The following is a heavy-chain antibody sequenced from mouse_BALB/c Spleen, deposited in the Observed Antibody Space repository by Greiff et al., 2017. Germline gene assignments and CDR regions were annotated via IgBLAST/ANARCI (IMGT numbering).Heavy chain of an antibody. CDR2: ISYSGST. V-gene: IGHV3-2*02. Sequence: EVKLQESGPGLVKPSQSLSLTCTVTGYSITSDYAWNWIRQFPGNKLEWMGYISYSGSTSYNPSLKSRISITRDTSKNQFFLQLNSVTTEDTATYYCARSDYYGYVDYWGQGTSVTVSS. CDR3: ARSDYYGYVDY. CDR1: GYSITSDYA. J-gene: IGHJ4*01. D-gene: IGHD1-2*01.